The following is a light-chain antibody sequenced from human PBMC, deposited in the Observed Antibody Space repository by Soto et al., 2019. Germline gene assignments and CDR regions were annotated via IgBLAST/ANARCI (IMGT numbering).Light chain of an antibody. CDR1: EYLXTW. Sequence: IQLTQSPSSVSASVGDSVTITCRSSEYLXTWFAWYEQKPGKAPKLLSXAESSLQSGVPSRFSGSGSGRDFTLTISSLQPEDFATYYCQHADSLPLITFGQGTRLEIK. J-gene: IGKJ5*01. CDR3: QHADSLPLIT. CDR2: AES. V-gene: IGKV1-12*01.